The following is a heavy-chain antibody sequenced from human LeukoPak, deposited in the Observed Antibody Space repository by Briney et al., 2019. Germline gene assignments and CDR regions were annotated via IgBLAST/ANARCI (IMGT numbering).Heavy chain of an antibody. V-gene: IGHV3-74*03. D-gene: IGHD3-3*01. CDR1: GFTFSSYW. Sequence: GGXLRLSCAASGFTFSSYWVHWVGQAPGKGLGGVARINSDGSSTMYADSVKGRFTISRHNAKNTLYLQMNSLRAEDTAVYYCARGPYDFWSGYYIYWGQGTLVTVSS. CDR3: ARGPYDFWSGYYIY. CDR2: INSDGSST. J-gene: IGHJ4*02.